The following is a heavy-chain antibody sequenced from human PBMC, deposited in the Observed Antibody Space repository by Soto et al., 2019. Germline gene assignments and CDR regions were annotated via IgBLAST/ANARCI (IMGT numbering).Heavy chain of an antibody. J-gene: IGHJ3*01. Sequence: GGSLRLSCAAPGFTISSFWMNWVRQVPGKGLEWVANIRKDGSDKYYVDSVKGRFTISRDNAKNSLYLQMNSLRAEDTAVYYCARDYDYIWGKNRYDAFDVGGRGTMVTVSS. CDR2: IRKDGSDK. CDR3: ARDYDYIWGKNRYDAFDV. V-gene: IGHV3-7*01. D-gene: IGHD3-16*02. CDR1: GFTISSFW.